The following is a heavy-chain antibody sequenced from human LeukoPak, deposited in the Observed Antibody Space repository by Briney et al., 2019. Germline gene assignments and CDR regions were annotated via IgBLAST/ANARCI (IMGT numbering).Heavy chain of an antibody. CDR2: ISPTGGTT. CDR3: ARGPNSNWSGLDF. CDR1: GFSFSGHW. J-gene: IGHJ4*02. Sequence: GGSLRLSCTASGFSFSGHWMHWARQLPGKGLVWVSRISPTGGTTSYADSVKGRFTVSRDNAKNTLYLQVNNLRAEDTAVYYCARGPNSNWSGLDFWGQGTLLTVSS. D-gene: IGHD6-6*01. V-gene: IGHV3-74*01.